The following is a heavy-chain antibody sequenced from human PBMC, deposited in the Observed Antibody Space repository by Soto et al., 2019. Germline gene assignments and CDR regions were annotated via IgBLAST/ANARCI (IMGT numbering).Heavy chain of an antibody. CDR1: GGSITDYY. D-gene: IGHD6-19*01. J-gene: IGHJ4*02. CDR3: ARGGKTSGWYWGFDY. Sequence: QVQLQESGPGRVKPSETLSLSCTVSGGSITDYYWNWIRQPPGKGLEWIGYIYYNGRPDYNPSLKSRVTVSIDRSKNPFSLILNSVTAADTAMYFCARGGKTSGWYWGFDYWGQGTLVTVSS. V-gene: IGHV4-59*01. CDR2: IYYNGRP.